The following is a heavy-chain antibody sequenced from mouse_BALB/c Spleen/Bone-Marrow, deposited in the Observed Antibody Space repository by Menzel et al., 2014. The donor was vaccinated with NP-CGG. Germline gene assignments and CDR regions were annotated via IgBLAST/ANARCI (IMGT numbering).Heavy chain of an antibody. CDR1: GFNIKDTY. D-gene: IGHD2-3*01. J-gene: IGHJ4*01. V-gene: IGHV14-3*02. CDR2: IDPANGNT. Sequence: EVMLVESGAELVKPGASVKLSCTASGFNIKDTYMHWVKQRPEQGLEWIGRIDPANGNTKYDPKFQGKATITADTSSNTAYPQLSSLTSEDTAVYYCARGLLQYYYAMDYWGQGTSVTVSS. CDR3: ARGLLQYYYAMDY.